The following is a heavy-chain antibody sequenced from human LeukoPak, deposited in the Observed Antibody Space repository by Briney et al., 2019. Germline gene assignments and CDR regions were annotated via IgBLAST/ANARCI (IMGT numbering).Heavy chain of an antibody. CDR1: GGSISSYY. CDR3: ARGGDSSGSYYHYYYGMDV. D-gene: IGHD3-10*01. CDR2: IYYSGST. V-gene: IGHV4-59*01. Sequence: SETLSLTCTVSGGSISSYYWSWIRQPPGRGLEWIGYIYYSGSTNYNPSLKSRVTISVDTSKNQFSLKLGSVTAADTAVYYCARGGDSSGSYYHYYYGMDVWGQGTTVTVSS. J-gene: IGHJ6*02.